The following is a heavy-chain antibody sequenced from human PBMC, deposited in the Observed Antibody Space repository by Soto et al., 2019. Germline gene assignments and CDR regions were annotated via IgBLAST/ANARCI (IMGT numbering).Heavy chain of an antibody. Sequence: PLTRSCASSEFPCISYCMHLVRPAPGKGLEWVAVIPYDGSNKYYADSVKGRFTISRDNSKNTLYLQMNSLRAEDTAVYYCAKVGGGSCPDYWGQGTLVNVSA. CDR1: EFPCISYC. CDR3: AKVGGGSCPDY. CDR2: IPYDGSNK. V-gene: IGHV3-30*18. D-gene: IGHD2-15*01. J-gene: IGHJ4*02.